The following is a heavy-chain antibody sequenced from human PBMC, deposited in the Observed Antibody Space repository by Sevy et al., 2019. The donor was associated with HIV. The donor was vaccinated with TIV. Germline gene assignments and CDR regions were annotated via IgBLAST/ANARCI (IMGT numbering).Heavy chain of an antibody. V-gene: IGHV1-3*01. Sequence: ASVKVSCKASGYSFIYYAIHWVRQAPGQRPEWMGWISVGTAHTKYSQKFQGRVTMTRDTSASTAYMELTSLRSEDTAVYFCARDGTTVGTPGNWFDPWGQGTLVTVSS. J-gene: IGHJ5*02. CDR1: GYSFIYYA. CDR3: ARDGTTVGTPGNWFDP. D-gene: IGHD1-7*01. CDR2: ISVGTAHT.